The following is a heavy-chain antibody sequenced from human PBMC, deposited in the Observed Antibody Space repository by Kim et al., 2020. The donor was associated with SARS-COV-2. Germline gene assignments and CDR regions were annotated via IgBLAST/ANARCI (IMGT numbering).Heavy chain of an antibody. CDR3: ARAGRGFGELLGWFDP. D-gene: IGHD3-10*01. CDR2: IYYSGST. CDR1: GGSISSYY. Sequence: SETLSLTCTVSGGSISSYYWSWIRQPPGKGLEWIGYIYYSGSTNYNPSLKSRVTISVDTSKNQFSLKLSSVTAADTAVYYCARAGRGFGELLGWFDPWGQGTLVTVSS. J-gene: IGHJ5*02. V-gene: IGHV4-59*01.